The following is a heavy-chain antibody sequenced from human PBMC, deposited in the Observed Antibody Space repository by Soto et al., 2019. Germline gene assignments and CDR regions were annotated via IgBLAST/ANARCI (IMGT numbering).Heavy chain of an antibody. D-gene: IGHD3-9*01. V-gene: IGHV3-23*01. CDR1: GFTFSSYA. CDR2: ISGSGGST. Sequence: GGSLRLSCAASGFTFSSYAMSWVRQAPGKGLEWVSAISGSGGSTYYADSVKGRFTISRDNSKNTLYLQMNSLRAEDTAVYYCAKGPDILAGYYIPFDYWGQGTLVTVSS. J-gene: IGHJ4*02. CDR3: AKGPDILAGYYIPFDY.